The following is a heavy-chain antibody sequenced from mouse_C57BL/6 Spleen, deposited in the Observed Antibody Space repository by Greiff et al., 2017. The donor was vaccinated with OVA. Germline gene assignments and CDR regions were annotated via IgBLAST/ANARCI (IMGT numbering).Heavy chain of an antibody. CDR2: IHHNSGST. CDR3: SREEFFDY. J-gene: IGHJ2*01. CDR1: GYTFTSYW. Sequence: VQLQQPGAELVKPGASVKLSCKASGYTFTSYWMHWVKQRPGQGLEWIGMIHHNSGSTNYNEKFKSKATLTIDKSSSTAYIQLSSLTSEYSAVYYCSREEFFDYWGQGTTLTVSS. V-gene: IGHV1-64*01.